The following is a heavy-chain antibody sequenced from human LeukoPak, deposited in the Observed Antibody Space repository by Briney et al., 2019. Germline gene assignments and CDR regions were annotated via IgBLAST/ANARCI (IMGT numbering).Heavy chain of an antibody. CDR3: AGHRIAATGASWFDP. CDR2: IYYSGST. J-gene: IGHJ5*02. CDR1: GGSISSSSYY. Sequence: SEALSLTCTVSGGSISSSSYYWGRIRQPPGKGLEWIGSIYYSGSTYYNPSLKSRVTISVDTSKNQFSLKLSSVTAADTAVYYCAGHRIAATGASWFDPWGQGTLVTVSS. V-gene: IGHV4-39*01. D-gene: IGHD6-13*01.